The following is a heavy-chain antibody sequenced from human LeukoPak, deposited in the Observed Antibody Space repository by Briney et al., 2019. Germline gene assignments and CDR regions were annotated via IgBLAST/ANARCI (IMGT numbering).Heavy chain of an antibody. D-gene: IGHD2-2*02. V-gene: IGHV3-7*01. CDR2: TKRDGSEV. CDR3: ARYTEYYFDY. Sequence: GGSLRLSCAASGFTFSTYWMTWVRQAPGKGLEWVANTKRDGSEVYYANSVKGHFTISRDNAKNSLYLQMNSLRAEDTAVYYCARYTEYYFDYWGQGILVTVSS. CDR1: GFTFSTYW. J-gene: IGHJ4*02.